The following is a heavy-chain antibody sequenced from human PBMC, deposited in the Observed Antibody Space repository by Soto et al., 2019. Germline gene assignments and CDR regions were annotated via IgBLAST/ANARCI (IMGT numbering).Heavy chain of an antibody. CDR2: ASYDGSYK. J-gene: IGHJ4*02. CDR3: AKERSVVATTPDFDY. D-gene: IGHD5-12*01. Sequence: GGSLRLSCAASGFSISSFGMHWVSKAPGKGLEWVAVASYDGSYKYYADSVKGRFTISRDNSKNTLYLQMNSLRAEDTAVYYCAKERSVVATTPDFDYWGQGTLVTVSS. CDR1: GFSISSFG. V-gene: IGHV3-30*18.